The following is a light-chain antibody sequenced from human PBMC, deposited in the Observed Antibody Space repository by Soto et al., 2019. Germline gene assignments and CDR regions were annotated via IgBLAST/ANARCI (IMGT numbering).Light chain of an antibody. CDR2: GAS. J-gene: IGKJ1*01. CDR3: QQYHNWWT. CDR1: QSVSSSY. V-gene: IGKV3-20*01. Sequence: EIVLTQSPGTLSLSPGERATLSCRASQSVSSSYLAWYQQKPGQAPRLLIYGASSRATGIPDRFSGSGSGTDFTLTISSLEPEDFAVYYCQQYHNWWTFGQGTKVDIK.